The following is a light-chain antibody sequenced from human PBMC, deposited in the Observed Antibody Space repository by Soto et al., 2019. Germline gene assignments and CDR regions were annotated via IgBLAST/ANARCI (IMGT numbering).Light chain of an antibody. V-gene: IGKV3-15*01. CDR2: GAS. Sequence: EIVMTQSPATLSVSPGERATLSCRASQSVSSNLAWYQQKPGQAPRLLIYGASTRATGIPARFSGSGSGTEFTLTISSLQSEDFAVYYCQQDNNWPPSPPVFGPGTKVDIK. J-gene: IGKJ3*01. CDR1: QSVSSN. CDR3: QQDNNWPPSPPV.